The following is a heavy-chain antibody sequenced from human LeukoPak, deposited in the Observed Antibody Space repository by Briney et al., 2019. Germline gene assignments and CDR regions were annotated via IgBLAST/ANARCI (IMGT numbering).Heavy chain of an antibody. Sequence: GGSLRLSCVASGFNFNDYAMPWVRQAPGKGLEWVSGISWNSGTKDYADSVKGRFIISRDYAQRSLFLQMNSLATEDTAFYYCAKAAADWYFDVWGRGTLVTVSS. CDR3: AKAAADWYFDV. CDR1: GFNFNDYA. J-gene: IGHJ2*01. D-gene: IGHD6-25*01. V-gene: IGHV3-9*01. CDR2: ISWNSGTK.